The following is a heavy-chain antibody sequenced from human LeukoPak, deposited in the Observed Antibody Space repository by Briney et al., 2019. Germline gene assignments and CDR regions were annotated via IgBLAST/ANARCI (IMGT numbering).Heavy chain of an antibody. J-gene: IGHJ4*02. CDR2: IKQDGSEK. Sequence: PGGSLRLSCAASGFTFSSYWMSWVRQAPGKGLEWVANIKQDGSEKYYVNSVKGRFTISRDNAKNSLYLQMNSLRAEDTAVYYCARARSGYYCDYWGQGTLVTVSS. CDR3: ARARSGYYCDY. CDR1: GFTFSSYW. D-gene: IGHD3-22*01. V-gene: IGHV3-7*01.